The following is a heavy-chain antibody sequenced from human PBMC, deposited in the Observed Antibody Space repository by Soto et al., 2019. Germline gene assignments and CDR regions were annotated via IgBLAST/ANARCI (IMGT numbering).Heavy chain of an antibody. CDR1: GGTFSSYA. V-gene: IGHV1-69*06. J-gene: IGHJ4*02. CDR3: ARAPVGEGYSSPPEV. Sequence: QVQLVQSGAEVKKPGSSVKVSCKASGGTFSSYAISWVRQAPGEGLEWMGGIIPIFGTANYAQKFQGRVTITADKSTSTAYMELSSLRSEDTAVYYCARAPVGEGYSSPPEVWGQGTLVTVSS. CDR2: IIPIFGTA. D-gene: IGHD6-13*01.